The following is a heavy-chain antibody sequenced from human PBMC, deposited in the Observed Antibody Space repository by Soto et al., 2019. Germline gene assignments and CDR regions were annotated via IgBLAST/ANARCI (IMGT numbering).Heavy chain of an antibody. CDR3: ARWGAYGRNDNRFDP. V-gene: IGHV4-34*01. D-gene: IGHD2-21*01. Sequence: SESLSRTCAVYGGCFRGHWWNWIRQSTGKGLEWIGEIDHSGRTKYNPSLKSRVTISVDTSKKQFSLHLTPVTAADTAVYHCARWGAYGRNDNRFDPWGQGTLVTVSS. CDR1: GGCFRGHW. J-gene: IGHJ5*02. CDR2: IDHSGRT.